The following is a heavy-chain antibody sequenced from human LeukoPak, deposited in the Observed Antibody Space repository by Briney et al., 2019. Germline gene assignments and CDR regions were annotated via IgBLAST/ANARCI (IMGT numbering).Heavy chain of an antibody. Sequence: SETLSLTCTVSGGSISSYYWSWIRQPPGKGLEWIGYIYYSGSTNYNPSLKSRVTISVDTSKNQFSLKLSPVTAADAAVYYCARGGPYSSGWYYFDYWGQGTLVTVSS. D-gene: IGHD6-19*01. CDR2: IYYSGST. CDR3: ARGGPYSSGWYYFDY. V-gene: IGHV4-59*01. J-gene: IGHJ4*02. CDR1: GGSISSYY.